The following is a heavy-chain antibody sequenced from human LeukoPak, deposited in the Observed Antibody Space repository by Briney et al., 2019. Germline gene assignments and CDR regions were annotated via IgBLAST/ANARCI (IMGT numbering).Heavy chain of an antibody. V-gene: IGHV3-72*01. CDR2: SATTNPNSCTT. J-gene: IGHJ4*02. D-gene: IGHD6-13*01. Sequence: GGSLRLSCAGAGFSIADHHMDWVRQAPGTGLEWIGRSATTNPNSCTTQYAASVRGRFTISRDDSQNSLYLHLNSLKTEDTAVYYCVRVVTTRSGWYHFDNWGLGTLVSVSS. CDR3: VRVVTTRSGWYHFDN. CDR1: GFSIADHH.